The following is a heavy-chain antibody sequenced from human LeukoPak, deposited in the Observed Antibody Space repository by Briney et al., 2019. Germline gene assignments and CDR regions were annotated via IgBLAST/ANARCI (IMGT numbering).Heavy chain of an antibody. J-gene: IGHJ5*02. CDR2: IYHSGST. CDR3: ASSQWLVFNWFDP. Sequence: SETLSLTCTVSGGSISSSSYYWGWIRQPPGKGLEWIGSIYHSGSTYYNPSLKSRVTISVDTSKNQFSLKLSSVTAADTAVYYCASSQWLVFNWFDPWGQGTLVTVSS. D-gene: IGHD6-19*01. CDR1: GGSISSSSYY. V-gene: IGHV4-39*07.